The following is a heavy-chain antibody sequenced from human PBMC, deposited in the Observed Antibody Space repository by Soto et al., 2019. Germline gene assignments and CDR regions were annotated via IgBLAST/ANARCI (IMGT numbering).Heavy chain of an antibody. CDR3: AQTDKFHSQSSGWANRFDS. Sequence: EVQLLESGGDLAQPGGSLRLICAASGFTFSNYAMTWVSQSPGKGLEWVSTITSAGSTFYGDTVKGRFTSSRDNSKSTLYLQMNRLGAEDTAVYYCAQTDKFHSQSSGWANRFDSWGQGTLVTVSS. J-gene: IGHJ4*02. D-gene: IGHD6-19*01. CDR2: ITSAGST. CDR1: GFTFSNYA. V-gene: IGHV3-23*01.